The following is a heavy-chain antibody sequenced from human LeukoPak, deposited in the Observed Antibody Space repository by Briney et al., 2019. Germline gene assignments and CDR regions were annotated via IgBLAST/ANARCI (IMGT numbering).Heavy chain of an antibody. CDR1: GGSISSGSYY. CDR2: IYTSGST. D-gene: IGHD5-18*01. Sequence: SETLSLTCTVSGGSISSGSYYWRWLRQPAGKGLEWIGRIYTSGSTNYNPSLKSRVTISVDTSKNQFSLKLSSVTAADTAVYYCARDVGYSYGTDYWGQGTLVTVSS. J-gene: IGHJ4*02. V-gene: IGHV4-61*02. CDR3: ARDVGYSYGTDY.